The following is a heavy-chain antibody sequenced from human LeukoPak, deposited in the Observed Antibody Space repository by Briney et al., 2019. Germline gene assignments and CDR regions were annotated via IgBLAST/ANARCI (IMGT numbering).Heavy chain of an antibody. CDR2: IYRGRKT. CDR3: GRDLRSVAY. D-gene: IGHD3-3*01. Sequence: GGCLRLSCAASGFTFSRNYMSWGSQGPGKGVEWGSLIYRGRKTYYTDSVKGRFTISTDKCKKTMYLQRNSMRAEETAGYYCGRDLRSVAYWGQGTLVTVSS. J-gene: IGHJ4*02. V-gene: IGHV3-53*01. CDR1: GFTFSRNY.